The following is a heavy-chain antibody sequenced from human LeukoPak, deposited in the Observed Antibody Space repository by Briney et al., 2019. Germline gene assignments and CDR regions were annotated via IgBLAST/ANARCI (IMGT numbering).Heavy chain of an antibody. CDR2: IYYSGST. Sequence: PSETLSLTCTVSGGSISGYYWSWIRQPPGKGLEWIGYIYYSGSTNYNPSLKSRVTISVDTSKNQFSLKLSSVTAADTAVYYCAGGKSHFDYWGQGTLVTVSS. CDR1: GGSISGYY. D-gene: IGHD3-16*01. V-gene: IGHV4-59*01. J-gene: IGHJ4*02. CDR3: AGGKSHFDY.